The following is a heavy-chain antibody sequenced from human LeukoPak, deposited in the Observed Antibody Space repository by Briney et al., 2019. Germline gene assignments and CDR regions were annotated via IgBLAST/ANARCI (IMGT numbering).Heavy chain of an antibody. V-gene: IGHV4-30-4*08. CDR1: GGSISNGDYY. D-gene: IGHD2/OR15-2a*01. Sequence: SQTLSLTCTVSGGSISNGDYYWSWIRQPPGKGLEWIGYIYYIGSTNYNPSLKSRVSISEDTSKNQFSLKLSSVTAADTAVYYCARGTRLLFDYWGQGTLLTVSS. J-gene: IGHJ4*02. CDR3: ARGTRLLFDY. CDR2: IYYIGST.